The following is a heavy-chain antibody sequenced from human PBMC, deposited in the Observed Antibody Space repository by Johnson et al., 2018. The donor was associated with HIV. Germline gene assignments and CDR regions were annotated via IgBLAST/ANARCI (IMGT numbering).Heavy chain of an antibody. V-gene: IGHV3-20*04. D-gene: IGHD2-21*01. CDR2: MTWNGGST. CDR3: ARVSMLFIAADAFDI. Sequence: VQLVESGGGVVRPGGSLRLSCEASGFTFDAYGLSWVRQAPGKGLEWVSGMTWNGGSTGYADSVKGRFPISRDNVKNSLYLEMNRLRAEDTAVYYCARVSMLFIAADAFDIWGQGTMVTVSS. CDR1: GFTFDAYG. J-gene: IGHJ3*02.